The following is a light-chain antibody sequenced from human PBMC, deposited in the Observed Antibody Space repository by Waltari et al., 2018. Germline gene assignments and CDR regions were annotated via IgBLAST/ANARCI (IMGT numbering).Light chain of an antibody. CDR3: QSCDTTNWV. V-gene: IGLV6-57*01. Sequence: NFMLSQPHSVSESPGKTVTISCTRSSGSIASHFVQWFQQRPGASPTSVIYEDNQSPSGVPDRFSGSIDSSSNSASLTISGLKTEDEADYYCQSCDTTNWVLGGGTKLTVL. J-gene: IGLJ3*02. CDR1: SGSIASHF. CDR2: EDN.